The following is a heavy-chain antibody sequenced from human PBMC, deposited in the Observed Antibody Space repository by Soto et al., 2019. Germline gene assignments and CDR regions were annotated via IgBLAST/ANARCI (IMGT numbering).Heavy chain of an antibody. D-gene: IGHD3-22*01. Sequence: PSETLSLTCTVSGGSISSGGYYWSWIRQHPGKGLEWIGYIYYSGSTYYNPSLKSRVTISVDTSKNQFSLKLSSVTAADTAVYYPAREHYDSLGSLFGPRNWFDPWGQGNLVTVSS. CDR2: IYYSGST. CDR1: GGSISSGGYY. J-gene: IGHJ5*02. CDR3: AREHYDSLGSLFGPRNWFDP. V-gene: IGHV4-31*03.